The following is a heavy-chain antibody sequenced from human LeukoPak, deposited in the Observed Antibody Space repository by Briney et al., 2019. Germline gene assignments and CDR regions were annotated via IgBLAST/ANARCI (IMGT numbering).Heavy chain of an antibody. CDR2: ISYGGSNK. Sequence: GGSLRLSCAASGFTFSSYAMHWVRQAPGKGLEWVAVISYGGSNKYYADSVKGRFTISRDNSMNTLYLQMNSLRAEDTAVYYCARGATRDYYYYGMDVWGQGTTVTVSS. CDR1: GFTFSSYA. V-gene: IGHV3-30-3*01. CDR3: ARGATRDYYYYGMDV. J-gene: IGHJ6*02.